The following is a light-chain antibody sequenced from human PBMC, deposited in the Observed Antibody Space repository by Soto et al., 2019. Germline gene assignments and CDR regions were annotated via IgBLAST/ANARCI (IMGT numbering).Light chain of an antibody. CDR2: EIR. CDR3: TSYTSNTTWV. V-gene: IGLV2-14*01. J-gene: IGLJ3*02. Sequence: QSALTQPASVSGSPGQSITISCTGTSSDVGGYNYVSWYQLHPGKAPKLMIYEIRNRPSGISNRFSASKSGNTASLTISGLQAEDEADYYCTSYTSNTTWVFGGGTKLTVL. CDR1: SSDVGGYNY.